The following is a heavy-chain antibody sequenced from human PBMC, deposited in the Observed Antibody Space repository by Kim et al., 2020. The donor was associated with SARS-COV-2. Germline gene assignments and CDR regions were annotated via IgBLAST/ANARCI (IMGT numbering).Heavy chain of an antibody. CDR1: GYTFTGYY. J-gene: IGHJ3*02. D-gene: IGHD3-22*01. CDR2: INPNSGGT. V-gene: IGHV1-2*02. CDR3: ASHGYYYDNSEARAYQRNAFDI. Sequence: ASVKVSCKASGYTFTGYYMHWVRQAPGQGLEWMGWINPNSGGTNYAQKFQDRVTMTRDTSISTAYMELSRLRSDDTAVYYCASHGYYYDNSEARAYQRNAFDIWGQGTMVTVSS.